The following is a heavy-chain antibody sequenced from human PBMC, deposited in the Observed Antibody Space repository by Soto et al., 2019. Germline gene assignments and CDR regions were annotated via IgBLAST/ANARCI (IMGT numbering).Heavy chain of an antibody. CDR3: ARAYDFWSGSRGPYYYGMDV. V-gene: IGHV1-69*06. CDR1: GGTFSSYA. D-gene: IGHD3-3*01. J-gene: IGHJ6*02. Sequence: GASVKVSCKASGGTFSSYAISWVRQAPGQGLEWMGGIIPIFGTANYAQKFQGRVTITADKSTSTAYMELSSLRSEDTAVYYCARAYDFWSGSRGPYYYGMDVWGQVTTVTVYS. CDR2: IIPIFGTA.